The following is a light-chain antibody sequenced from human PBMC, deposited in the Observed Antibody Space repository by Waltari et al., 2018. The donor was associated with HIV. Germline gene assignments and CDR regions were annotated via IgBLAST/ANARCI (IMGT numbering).Light chain of an antibody. CDR2: AAS. V-gene: IGKV1-9*01. Sequence: DIQLTQSPSFLSVSVRDRVTITCRASQDISNNLAWYQQKPGTVPKLLIYAASTLQSGVPARVSGSGSGTEFTLIISSLQSEDFAVYYCHQYDKWPRTFGGGTKVEI. J-gene: IGKJ4*01. CDR3: HQYDKWPRT. CDR1: QDISNN.